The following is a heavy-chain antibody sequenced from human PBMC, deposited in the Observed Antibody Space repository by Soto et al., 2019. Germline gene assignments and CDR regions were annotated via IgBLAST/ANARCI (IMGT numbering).Heavy chain of an antibody. CDR2: ISGSGGST. V-gene: IGHV3-23*01. J-gene: IGHJ3*02. CDR1: GFTFSSYA. CDR3: ATEADCSGGSCYSSNDAFDI. Sequence: GGSLRLSCAASGFTFSSYAMSWVRQAPGKGLEWVSAISGSGGSTYYADSVKGRFTISRDNSKNTLYLQMNSLRAEDTAVYYCATEADCSGGSCYSSNDAFDIWGQGTMVTVSS. D-gene: IGHD2-15*01.